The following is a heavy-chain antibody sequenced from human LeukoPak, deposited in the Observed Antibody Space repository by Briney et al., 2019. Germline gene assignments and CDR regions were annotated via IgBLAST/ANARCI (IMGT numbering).Heavy chain of an antibody. D-gene: IGHD1-26*01. CDR3: ARAAGATYYYYYMDV. Sequence: SETLSLTCTVSGDSISSSSYYWGWIRQPPGKGLEWIGSFYYSGSTFYNPSLESRVTISVDTSKNQFSLKLSSVTAADTAVYYCARAAGATYYYYYMDVWGKGTTVTVSS. V-gene: IGHV4-39*07. CDR1: GDSISSSSYY. CDR2: FYYSGST. J-gene: IGHJ6*03.